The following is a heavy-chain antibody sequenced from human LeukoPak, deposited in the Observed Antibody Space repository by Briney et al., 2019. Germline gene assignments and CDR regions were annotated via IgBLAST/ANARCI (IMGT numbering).Heavy chain of an antibody. Sequence: KASETLSLTCAVYGGSFSNYYWSWIRQPPGKGLEWIGEINHSGSTNYNPSLKSRVTISVDTSKNQFSLKLSSVTAADTAVYYCARGLRVRWFDPWGQGTLVTVSS. D-gene: IGHD3-3*01. CDR1: GGSFSNYY. CDR2: INHSGST. V-gene: IGHV4-34*01. J-gene: IGHJ5*02. CDR3: ARGLRVRWFDP.